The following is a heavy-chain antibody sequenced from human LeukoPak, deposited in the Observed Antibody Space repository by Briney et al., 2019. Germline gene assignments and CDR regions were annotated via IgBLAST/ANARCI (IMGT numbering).Heavy chain of an antibody. CDR1: GFTFSSYA. J-gene: IGHJ4*02. Sequence: GGSLRLSCAASGFTFSSYAMSWVRQAPGKGLEWVSAISGSGGSTYYADSVKGRFTISRDNSKNTLYLQMNSLRAEDTAVYYCAKDRRSVYYGSGSYYDFDYWGQGTLVTVSS. D-gene: IGHD3-10*01. CDR3: AKDRRSVYYGSGSYYDFDY. V-gene: IGHV3-23*01. CDR2: ISGSGGST.